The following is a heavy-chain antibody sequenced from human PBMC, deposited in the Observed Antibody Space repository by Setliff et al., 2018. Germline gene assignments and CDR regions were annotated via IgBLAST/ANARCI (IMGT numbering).Heavy chain of an antibody. CDR2: IDNGGTT. J-gene: IGHJ4*02. CDR3: TTAFPVTKSDNFDF. V-gene: IGHV3-15*04. CDR1: GFTLGDAC. Sequence: GESLKLSCAASGFTLGDACMSWVRQAPGKGLEWVGHIDNGGTTNFAATVKGRFAISRDDEKNTLSLQINSLKVEDTAVYYCTTAFPVTKSDNFDFWGRGTLVTVSS. D-gene: IGHD2-8*01.